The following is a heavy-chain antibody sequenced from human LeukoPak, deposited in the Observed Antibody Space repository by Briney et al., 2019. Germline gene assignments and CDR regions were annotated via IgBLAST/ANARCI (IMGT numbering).Heavy chain of an antibody. Sequence: PSETLSLTCTVSGGSISSGSYYWSWVRQAPGKGLEWVANIKQDGSEKYYVDSVKGRFTISRDNAKNSLYLQMNSLRAEDTAVYYCARLVVVVPAAIGLWPSMFFDYWGQGTLVTVSS. D-gene: IGHD2-2*02. J-gene: IGHJ4*02. V-gene: IGHV3-7*01. CDR3: ARLVVVVPAAIGLWPSMFFDY. CDR1: GGSISSGSYY. CDR2: IKQDGSEK.